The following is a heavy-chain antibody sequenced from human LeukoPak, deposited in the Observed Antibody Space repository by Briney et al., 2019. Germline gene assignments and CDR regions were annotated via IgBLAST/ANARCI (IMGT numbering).Heavy chain of an antibody. CDR2: INHSGSI. CDR3: TYSGSNYPDY. CDR1: GGSFSAYC. Sequence: SETLSLTCAVYGGSFSAYCWSWIRQPPGKGLEWIGEINHSGSINYNPSLKSRVTISVDMSKNQFFLKLSSVTAADTAIYYCTYSGSNYPDYWGQGTLVTVSS. D-gene: IGHD1-26*01. V-gene: IGHV4-34*01. J-gene: IGHJ4*02.